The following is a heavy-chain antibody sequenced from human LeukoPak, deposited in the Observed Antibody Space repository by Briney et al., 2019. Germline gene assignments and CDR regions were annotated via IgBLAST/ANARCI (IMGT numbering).Heavy chain of an antibody. CDR1: GGPLSAYY. CDR2: IYDSGST. D-gene: IGHD4-23*01. Sequence: SETLSLTCTVCGGPLSAYYWTWVRQPPGKGLEWIGYIYDSGSTNYNPSLKSRVTISVDTSKNQFSLKLTSVTAADTAVYYCATGEAGSTLGGYWGQGTLVTVSS. CDR3: ATGEAGSTLGGY. J-gene: IGHJ4*02. V-gene: IGHV4-59*01.